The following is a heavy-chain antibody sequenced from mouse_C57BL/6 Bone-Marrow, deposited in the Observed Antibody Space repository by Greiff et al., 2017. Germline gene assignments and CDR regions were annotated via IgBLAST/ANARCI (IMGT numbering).Heavy chain of an antibody. V-gene: IGHV1-54*01. J-gene: IGHJ2*01. CDR3: ARGGGNFYFDY. CDR1: GYAFTNYL. Sequence: QVQLKQSGAELVRPGTSVKVSCKASGYAFTNYLIEWVKQRPGQGLEWIGVINPGSGGTNYNEKFKGKATLTADKFSSTAYMQLSSLTSEDSAVYFCARGGGNFYFDYWGQGTTLTVSS. CDR2: INPGSGGT. D-gene: IGHD2-1*01.